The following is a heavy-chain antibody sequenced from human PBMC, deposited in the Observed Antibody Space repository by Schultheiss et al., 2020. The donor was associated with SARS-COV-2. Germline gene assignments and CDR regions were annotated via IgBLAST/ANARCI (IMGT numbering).Heavy chain of an antibody. CDR2: ISSSGSTI. V-gene: IGHV3-48*04. Sequence: GGSLRLSCAASGFTFSSYSMNWVRQAPGKGLEWVSYISSSGSTIYYADSVKGRFTISRDNAKNSLYLQMNSLRAEDTAVYYCARSDSGSYYFFDYWGQGTLVTVSS. J-gene: IGHJ4*02. CDR3: ARSDSGSYYFFDY. D-gene: IGHD1-26*01. CDR1: GFTFSSYS.